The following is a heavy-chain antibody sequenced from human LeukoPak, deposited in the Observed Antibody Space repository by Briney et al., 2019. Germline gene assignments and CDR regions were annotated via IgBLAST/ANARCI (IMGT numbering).Heavy chain of an antibody. Sequence: PSEALSLTCSVGGGSISSYYWSWFGQPAGEEVEGMGGIYNSGGTNYNPSLKSRVTMSVDTSKNQFSLKLSSVTAADTAVYYCARLVGQGSSWEPSDYWGQGTLVTVSS. CDR1: GGSISSYY. J-gene: IGHJ4*02. V-gene: IGHV4-4*07. CDR3: ARLVGQGSSWEPSDY. D-gene: IGHD6-13*01. CDR2: IYNSGGT.